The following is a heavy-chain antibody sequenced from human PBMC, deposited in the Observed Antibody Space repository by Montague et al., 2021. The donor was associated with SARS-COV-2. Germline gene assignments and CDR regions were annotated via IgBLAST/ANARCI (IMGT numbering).Heavy chain of an antibody. CDR3: ARREIDIVLVPAATDYYYYYYMDV. Sequence: SLRLSCAASGFTFSNYNMNWFRQAPGKGLEWVSYINYRSSTIFYADSVKGRFTISRDNAKNSLYLQMNSLRDEDTAVYYCARREIDIVLVPAATDYYYYYYMDVWGKGTTVTVSS. D-gene: IGHD2-2*01. V-gene: IGHV3-48*02. CDR2: INYRSSTI. CDR1: GFTFSNYN. J-gene: IGHJ6*03.